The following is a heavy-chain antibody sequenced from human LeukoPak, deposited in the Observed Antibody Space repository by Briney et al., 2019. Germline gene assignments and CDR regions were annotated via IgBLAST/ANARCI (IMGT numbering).Heavy chain of an antibody. J-gene: IGHJ4*02. V-gene: IGHV4-59*08. CDR1: GGSISSYY. Sequence: SETLSLTCTVSGGSISSYYWSWIRQPPGKGLEWIGYIYYSGSTNYNPSLKSRVTISVDTSRNQFSLKLSSVTAADTAVYYCARQRTTYYYGSGDFDYWGQGTLVTVSS. D-gene: IGHD3-10*01. CDR3: ARQRTTYYYGSGDFDY. CDR2: IYYSGST.